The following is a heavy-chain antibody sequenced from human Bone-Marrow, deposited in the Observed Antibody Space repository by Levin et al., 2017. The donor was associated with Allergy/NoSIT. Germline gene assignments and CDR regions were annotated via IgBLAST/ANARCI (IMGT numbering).Heavy chain of an antibody. CDR2: TSYDGSNK. D-gene: IGHD4-23*01. Sequence: GGSLRLSCAASGFTFSNYAMHWVRQAPGKGLEWVAVTSYDGSNKYYADSVKGRFTISRDNSKNTLYLQMNSLRVEDTAVYYWARGPPLGGGNCDAFCDWFDPWGQGTLVTVSS. J-gene: IGHJ5*02. CDR3: ARGPPLGGGNCDAFCDWFDP. CDR1: GFTFSNYA. V-gene: IGHV3-30-3*01.